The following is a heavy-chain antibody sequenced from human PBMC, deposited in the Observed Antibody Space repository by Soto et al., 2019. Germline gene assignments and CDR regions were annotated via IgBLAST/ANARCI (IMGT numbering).Heavy chain of an antibody. Sequence: GGSLRLSCAASVFTFYNYAMNWVRQAPGKGLEWVSVISASGGSAYYADSVQGRFIISRDNSKNTLYLQMNSLRAEDTAVYYCARDGSVVAGAFDYWGQGTLVTVSS. V-gene: IGHV3-23*01. CDR3: ARDGSVVAGAFDY. D-gene: IGHD6-19*01. CDR1: VFTFYNYA. J-gene: IGHJ4*02. CDR2: ISASGGSA.